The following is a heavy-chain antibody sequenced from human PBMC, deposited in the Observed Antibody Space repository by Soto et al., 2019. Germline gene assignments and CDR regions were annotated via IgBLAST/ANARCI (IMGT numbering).Heavy chain of an antibody. V-gene: IGHV3-33*01. J-gene: IGHJ2*01. CDR3: ARDGMEYSSGWYGWYFDL. Sequence: QVQLVESGGGVVQPGRSLRLSCAASGFTFSSYGMHWVRQAPGKGLEWVAVIWYDGSNKYYADSVKGRFTISRDNSKNTLYLQMNSLRAEDTAVYYCARDGMEYSSGWYGWYFDLWGRGTLVTVSS. D-gene: IGHD6-19*01. CDR1: GFTFSSYG. CDR2: IWYDGSNK.